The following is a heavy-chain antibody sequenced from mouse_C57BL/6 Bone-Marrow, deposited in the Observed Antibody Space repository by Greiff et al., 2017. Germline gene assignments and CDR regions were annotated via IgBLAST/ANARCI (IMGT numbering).Heavy chain of an antibody. CDR3: ARWHYYGSSLYFDY. D-gene: IGHD1-1*01. J-gene: IGHJ2*01. CDR2: IDPSDSAT. Sequence: VQLQQPGAELVRPGSSVKLSCKASGYTFTSYWMHWVKQRPIQGLEWIGNIDPSDSATHYNQKFKDKATLTVDKSSSTAYMQLSSLTSEVSAVYYCARWHYYGSSLYFDYWGQGTTLTVSS. CDR1: GYTFTSYW. V-gene: IGHV1-52*01.